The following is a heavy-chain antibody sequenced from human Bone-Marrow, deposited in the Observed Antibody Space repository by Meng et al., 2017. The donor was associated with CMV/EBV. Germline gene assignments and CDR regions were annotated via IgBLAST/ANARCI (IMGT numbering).Heavy chain of an antibody. CDR2: ISAYNGNT. CDR1: GYTFTSYG. CDR3: ARMYYDFWSGYYETIYYFDY. Sequence: ASVKVSCKASGYTFTSYGISWVRQAPGQGLEWMGWISAYNGNTNYAQKLQGRVTMTTDTSTSTAYMELSRLRSDDTAVYYCARMYYDFWSGYYETIYYFDYWGQGTLVTVSS. V-gene: IGHV1-18*01. J-gene: IGHJ4*02. D-gene: IGHD3-3*01.